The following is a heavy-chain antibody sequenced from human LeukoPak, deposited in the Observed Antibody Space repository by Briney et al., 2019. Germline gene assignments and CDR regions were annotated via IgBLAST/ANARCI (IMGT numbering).Heavy chain of an antibody. CDR2: IYASGRT. D-gene: IGHD3-3*01. V-gene: IGHV4-61*02. CDR1: GGSISSSSYY. CDR3: ARVGKLDYDFWSGYWAPFDY. Sequence: SETLSLTCTVSGGSISSSSYYWGWIRQPAGKGLECIGRIYASGRTNYNPSLKSRVTMSVDTSKNQFSLKLSSVTAADTAVYYCARVGKLDYDFWSGYWAPFDYWGQGTLVTVSS. J-gene: IGHJ4*02.